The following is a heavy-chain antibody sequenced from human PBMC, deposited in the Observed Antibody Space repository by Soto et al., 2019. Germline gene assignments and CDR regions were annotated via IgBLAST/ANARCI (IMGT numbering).Heavy chain of an antibody. CDR2: IFPGDSET. CDR3: ARQGVIPNDYYFDF. V-gene: IGHV5-51*01. CDR1: GYSFTSYW. J-gene: IGHJ4*02. D-gene: IGHD3-16*02. Sequence: GESLKISCKATGYSFTSYWIGWVRQMPGKGLEWMGIIFPGDSETRYSPSFQGHVTISADKSISTAYLQWSRLRASDTAMYYCARQGVIPNDYYFDFWGQGTLVTVSS.